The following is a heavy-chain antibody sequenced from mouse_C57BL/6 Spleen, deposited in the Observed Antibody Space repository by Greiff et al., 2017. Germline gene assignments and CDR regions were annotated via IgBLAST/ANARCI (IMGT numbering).Heavy chain of an antibody. Sequence: VQLKESGPELVKPGASVKMSCKASGYTFTDYNMHWVKQSHGKSLEWIGYINPNNGGTSYNQKFKGKATLTVNKSSSTAYMELRSLTAEDSAVYYCARSRDGYYEDYGGQGTTLTVSS. J-gene: IGHJ2*01. CDR3: ARSRDGYYEDY. D-gene: IGHD2-3*01. CDR1: GYTFTDYN. CDR2: INPNNGGT. V-gene: IGHV1-22*01.